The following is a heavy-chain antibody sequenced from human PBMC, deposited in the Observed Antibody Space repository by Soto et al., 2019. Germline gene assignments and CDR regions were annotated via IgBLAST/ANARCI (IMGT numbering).Heavy chain of an antibody. CDR3: AREIVDQYFGMDV. J-gene: IGHJ6*02. V-gene: IGHV1-46*01. Sequence: ASVKVSCKASGYTFTSYAMHWVRQAPGQGLEWMGVINPSGGTTTYAQRFQGRVTMTRDTSTSTVYMELSSLRSEDTAVYYCAREIVDQYFGMDVWGQGTTVTVSS. CDR2: INPSGGTT. D-gene: IGHD3-22*01. CDR1: GYTFTSYA.